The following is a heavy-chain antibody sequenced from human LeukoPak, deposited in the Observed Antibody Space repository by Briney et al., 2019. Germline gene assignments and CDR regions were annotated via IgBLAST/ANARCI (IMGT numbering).Heavy chain of an antibody. Sequence: PSETLSLTCTVSCGSISSHYWTWIRQSPAKGLERIGEISNSGSNSYHPALKSRDTISIDTSKNQFSLKLSSVTAADTAVYYCGRDALVGYFSYYYMDVWGKGTTVTVSS. V-gene: IGHV4-59*11. CDR2: ISNSGSN. D-gene: IGHD2-15*01. CDR3: GRDALVGYFSYYYMDV. CDR1: CGSISSHY. J-gene: IGHJ6*03.